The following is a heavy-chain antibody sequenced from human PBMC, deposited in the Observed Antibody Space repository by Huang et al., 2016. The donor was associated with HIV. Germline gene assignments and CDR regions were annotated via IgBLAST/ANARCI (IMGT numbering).Heavy chain of an antibody. J-gene: IGHJ4*02. V-gene: IGHV1-2*02. CDR1: G. CDR2: INPPSGKS. Sequence: QVQLVQSGAEVKKPGASVKVYYKASGQGLVWMGWINPPSGKSIYAQRFQGSVTMTRDLSTSTAYMNLRRLRAEDTAMYYCVAVPGDIPYWGQGTLVTVSS. D-gene: IGHD3-9*01. CDR3: VAVPGDIPY.